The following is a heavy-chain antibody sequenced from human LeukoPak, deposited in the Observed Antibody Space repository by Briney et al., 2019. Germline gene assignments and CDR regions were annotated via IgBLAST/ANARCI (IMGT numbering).Heavy chain of an antibody. D-gene: IGHD1-26*01. CDR1: GFTFSSYS. CDR3: ARDVSGRAFDY. V-gene: IGHV3-21*01. CDR2: ISSSSSYI. J-gene: IGHJ4*02. Sequence: GGSLRLSCAASGFTFSSYSMNWVRQAPGKGLEWVSSISSSSSYIYYADSVKGRFTISRDNAKNSLYLQMNSPRAEDTAVYYCARDVSGRAFDYWGQGTLVTVSS.